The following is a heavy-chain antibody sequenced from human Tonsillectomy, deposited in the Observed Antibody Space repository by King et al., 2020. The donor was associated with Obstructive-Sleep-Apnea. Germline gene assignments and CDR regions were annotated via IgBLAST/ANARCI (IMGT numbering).Heavy chain of an antibody. J-gene: IGHJ4*02. Sequence: MQLQESGPGLVKPSETLSLTCTVSGGSINSYCWSWIRQPPGKGLEWVGYIYYSGSPNYNPSLKSRVTISVDTSKNQFSLKLSSVTTADTAVYYCARVAEKTLDYWGLGTLVTVSS. CDR3: ARVAEKTLDY. D-gene: IGHD1-14*01. V-gene: IGHV4-59*01. CDR1: GGSINSYC. CDR2: IYYSGSP.